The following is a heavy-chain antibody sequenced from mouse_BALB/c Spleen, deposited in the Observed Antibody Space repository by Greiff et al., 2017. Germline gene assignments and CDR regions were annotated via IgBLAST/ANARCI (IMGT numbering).Heavy chain of an antibody. V-gene: IGHV7-3*02. CDR3: ARDTGDY. CDR2: IRNKANGYTT. CDR1: GFTFTDYY. J-gene: IGHJ4*01. Sequence: EVKLMESGGGLVQPGGSLRLSCATSGFTFTDYYMSWVRQPPGKALEWLGFIRNKANGYTTEYSASVKGRFTISRDNSQSILYLQMNTLRAEDSATYYCARDTGDYWGQGTSVTVSS.